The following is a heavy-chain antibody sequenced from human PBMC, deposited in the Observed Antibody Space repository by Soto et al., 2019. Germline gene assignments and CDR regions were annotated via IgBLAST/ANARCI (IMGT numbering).Heavy chain of an antibody. CDR2: IYSGGST. D-gene: IGHD2-15*01. CDR3: ARDYCSGGSCPSHDAFDI. Sequence: GGSLRLSCAASGFTVSSNYMSWVRQAPGKGLEWVSVIYSGGSTYYADSVKGRFTISRHNSKNTLYLQMNSLRAEDTAVYYCARDYCSGGSCPSHDAFDIWGQGTMVTVSS. CDR1: GFTVSSNY. J-gene: IGHJ3*02. V-gene: IGHV3-53*04.